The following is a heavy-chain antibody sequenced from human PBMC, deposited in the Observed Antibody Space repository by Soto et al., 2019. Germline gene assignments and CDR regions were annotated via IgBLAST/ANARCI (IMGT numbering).Heavy chain of an antibody. CDR1: GFTFSTYG. Sequence: GGSLRLSCAASGFTFSTYGMQWVRQAPGKGLEWVAVISYDGYLKYYVDAVKGRFTVARDNSKNTLFLEMNSLRVEDTAVYFCAKDFKVSGSHYGTLNYYYGMDVWGQGTTVTVS. CDR3: AKDFKVSGSHYGTLNYYYGMDV. D-gene: IGHD3-10*01. J-gene: IGHJ6*02. V-gene: IGHV3-30*18. CDR2: ISYDGYLK.